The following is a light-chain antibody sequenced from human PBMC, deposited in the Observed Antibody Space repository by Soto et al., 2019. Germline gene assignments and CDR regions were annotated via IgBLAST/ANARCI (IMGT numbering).Light chain of an antibody. CDR3: QQCRTCPLP. CDR2: DAS. V-gene: IGKV3-15*01. CDR1: QNVYNN. Sequence: EIVMTQSPATLSVSPGEGATLSCKASQNVYNNLAWYQQRPGQPPRLLIYDASTRATGISARFSGSGYGTEFTLTISSLQSEDFAVYFCQQCRTCPLPFGAGTKVDIK. J-gene: IGKJ4*01.